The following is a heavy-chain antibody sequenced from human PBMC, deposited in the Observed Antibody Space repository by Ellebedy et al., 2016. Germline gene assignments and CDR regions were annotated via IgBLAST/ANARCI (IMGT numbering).Heavy chain of an antibody. Sequence: GSLRLSXTVSGGSISSDYWNWIRQPPGKGLEWIGYIYYSGTTNYNPSLKSRVTISADTSKNQFSLKLSSVTAADTAVYYCARGGGVVVGAMVYWGQGTLVTVSS. D-gene: IGHD2-15*01. V-gene: IGHV4-59*01. CDR2: IYYSGTT. CDR3: ARGGGVVVGAMVY. CDR1: GGSISSDY. J-gene: IGHJ4*02.